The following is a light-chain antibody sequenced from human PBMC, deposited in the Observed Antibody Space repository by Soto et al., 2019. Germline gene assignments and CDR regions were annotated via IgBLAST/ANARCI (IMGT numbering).Light chain of an antibody. CDR2: GAS. CDR3: QQYFNWPLTWT. Sequence: EIVLTQSPATLSVSAGGTVTLSCRASQSIRTNVAWYQQISGQAPRLLVYGASTRATGVPARFSGSGSGTEFTLTISSLQSEDSAFSYCQQYFNWPLTWTFGPGSKVQIK. CDR1: QSIRTN. V-gene: IGKV3-15*01. J-gene: IGKJ1*01.